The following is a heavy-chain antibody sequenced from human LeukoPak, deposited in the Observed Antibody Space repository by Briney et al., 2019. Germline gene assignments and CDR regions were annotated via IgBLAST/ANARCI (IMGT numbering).Heavy chain of an antibody. CDR2: ISYDGSNK. D-gene: IGHD3-10*01. V-gene: IGHV3-30*18. J-gene: IGHJ4*02. CDR3: AKDGSGSPVDY. CDR1: GFTFSSYG. Sequence: GRSLRLSCAASGFTFSSYGMHWVRQAPGKGLEWVAVISYDGSNKYYADSVKGRFTISRDNSKNTLYLQMNSLRAEDTAVYHCAKDGSGSPVDYWGQGTLVTVSS.